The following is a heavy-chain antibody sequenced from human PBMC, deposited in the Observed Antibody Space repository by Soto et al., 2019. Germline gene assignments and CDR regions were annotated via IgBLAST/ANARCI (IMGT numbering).Heavy chain of an antibody. Sequence: QLQLQESGPGLVKSSETLSLTCNVAGGSISSSSYYWGWIRQPPGKGLEWIGSIYYNGNTYDNPSLKRRVTMSVDTFENHFSLKLSSVTAADTAVYYCARSGQVGGTDYFDYWGQGTLVTVSS. D-gene: IGHD1-26*01. J-gene: IGHJ4*02. V-gene: IGHV4-39*02. CDR2: IYYNGNT. CDR3: ARSGQVGGTDYFDY. CDR1: GGSISSSSYY.